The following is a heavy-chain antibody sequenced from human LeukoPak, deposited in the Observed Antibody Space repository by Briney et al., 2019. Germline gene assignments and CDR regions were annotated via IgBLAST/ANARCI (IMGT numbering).Heavy chain of an antibody. V-gene: IGHV4-34*01. Sequence: PSETLSLTCAVYGGSFSGYYWSWIRQPPGKGLEWIGEINHSGSTNYNPSLKSRVTISVDTSKNQFSLKLSSVTAADTAVYYCARIGYYDSSGYSRIIDYWGQGTLVTVSS. D-gene: IGHD3-22*01. CDR1: GGSFSGYY. CDR3: ARIGYYDSSGYSRIIDY. J-gene: IGHJ4*02. CDR2: INHSGST.